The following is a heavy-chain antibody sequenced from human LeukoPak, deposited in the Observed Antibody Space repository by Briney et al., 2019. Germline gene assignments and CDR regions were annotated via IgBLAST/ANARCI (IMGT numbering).Heavy chain of an antibody. J-gene: IGHJ6*02. CDR1: GGTFSSYA. CDR3: AREWDYGALYGMDV. Sequence: GASVKVSCKASGGTFSSYAISWVRQAPGQGLEWMGGIIPIFGTANYAQKFQGRVTITADESTSTAYMELSSLRSEDTAVYYCAREWDYGALYGMDVWGQGTTVTVSS. D-gene: IGHD4-17*01. CDR2: IIPIFGTA. V-gene: IGHV1-69*01.